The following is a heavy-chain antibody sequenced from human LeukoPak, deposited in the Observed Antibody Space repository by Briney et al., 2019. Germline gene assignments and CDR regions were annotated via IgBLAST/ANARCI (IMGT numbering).Heavy chain of an antibody. CDR1: GFTVSSNY. V-gene: IGHV3-53*04. CDR2: IYRGGTT. J-gene: IGHJ6*02. CDR3: ARGGYTYGSNYYYAMDV. D-gene: IGHD5-18*01. Sequence: GGSLRLSCAASGFTVSSNYMTWVRQAPGKGLGWVSLIYRGGTTYYADSVKGRFTISRHNSMNTLYLQMNSLRAEDTAVYYCARGGYTYGSNYYYAMDVWGQGTTVTVSS.